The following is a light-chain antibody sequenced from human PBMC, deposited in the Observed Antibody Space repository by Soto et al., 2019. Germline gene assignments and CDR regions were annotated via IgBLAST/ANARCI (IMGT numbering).Light chain of an antibody. V-gene: IGKV1-8*01. CDR2: AAS. Sequence: AIRMTQSPSSLSASTGDRVTITCRASQGISSYLAWYQQKPGKAPKLLIYAASTLQSGVPSRFNGSGSGTDFTLTISWLQSADFATYYCQQYYSYPRTFGQGTKVEIK. CDR1: QGISSY. J-gene: IGKJ1*01. CDR3: QQYYSYPRT.